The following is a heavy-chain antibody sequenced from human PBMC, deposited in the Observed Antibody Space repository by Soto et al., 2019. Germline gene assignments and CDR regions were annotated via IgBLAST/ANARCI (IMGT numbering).Heavy chain of an antibody. D-gene: IGHD6-13*01. J-gene: IGHJ4*02. CDR2: MNPNSGNT. V-gene: IGHV1-8*01. CDR3: ARGGLTGYSSSWRLIGY. CDR1: GYTFTSYD. Sequence: QVQLVQSGAEVKKPGASVKVSCKASGYTFTSYDINWVRQATGQGLEWMGWMNPNSGNTGYAQKFQGRVTMTRNTSISTAYMELSSLRSEDTAVYYCARGGLTGYSSSWRLIGYWGQGTLVTVSS.